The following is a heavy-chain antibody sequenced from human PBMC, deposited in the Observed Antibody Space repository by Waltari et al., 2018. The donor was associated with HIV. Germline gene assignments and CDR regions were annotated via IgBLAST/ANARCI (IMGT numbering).Heavy chain of an antibody. CDR2: ISSSSSTI. D-gene: IGHD2-2*02. J-gene: IGHJ4*02. V-gene: IGHV3-48*02. CDR1: GFVLGSER. CDR3: ANFDYTDY. Sequence: EVHLVESGGGLVQHGGSLRLPCVASGFVLGSERLNWVRQAAGKGLEWISYISSSSSTIYYTDSVKGRFTISRDNAKNLLSLQMNGLRDEDTAVYYCANFDYTDYWGQGTLVTVSS.